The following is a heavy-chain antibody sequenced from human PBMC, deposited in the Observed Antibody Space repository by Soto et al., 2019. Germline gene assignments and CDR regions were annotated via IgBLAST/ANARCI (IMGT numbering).Heavy chain of an antibody. CDR2: ISAYNGNT. CDR1: GYTFTSYG. J-gene: IGHJ4*02. Sequence: ASVKVSCKASGYTFTSYGISWVRRAPGQGLEWMGWISAYNGNTNYAQKLQGRVTMTTDTSTSTAYMELRSLRSDDTAVYYCARGDIVVVPAAIGEAYDYWGQGTLVTVSS. V-gene: IGHV1-18*01. D-gene: IGHD2-2*01. CDR3: ARGDIVVVPAAIGEAYDY.